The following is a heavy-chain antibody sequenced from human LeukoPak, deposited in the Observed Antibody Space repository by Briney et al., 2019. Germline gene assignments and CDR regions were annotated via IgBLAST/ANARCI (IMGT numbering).Heavy chain of an antibody. CDR1: GGHIDSFF. V-gene: IGHV4-4*08. CDR3: ASGAGWLIDY. J-gene: IGHJ4*02. CDR2: IDNSGST. D-gene: IGHD6-19*01. Sequence: PSETLSLTCTVSGGHIDSFFWNWIRQPPGKGLEWIGYIDNSGSTKYSPSLKSRITMSRDTSKKQFSLKLTSVTAADTAVYYCASGAGWLIDYWGQGTLVSVSS.